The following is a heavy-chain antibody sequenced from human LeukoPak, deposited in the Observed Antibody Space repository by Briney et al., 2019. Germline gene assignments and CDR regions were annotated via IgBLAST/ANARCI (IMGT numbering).Heavy chain of an antibody. CDR1: GYSIKNGYY. CDR3: ARGNAFDV. J-gene: IGHJ3*01. V-gene: IGHV4-38-2*02. CDR2: ILHTGKT. Sequence: SETLSLTCSVSGYSIKNGYYWDWIRPAPGKGLEWLGSILHTGKTFYNPSLKSRLTLSVDTSKNQFSLNLRSVTASDTAVYYCARGNAFDVWGQGTMVTVSS.